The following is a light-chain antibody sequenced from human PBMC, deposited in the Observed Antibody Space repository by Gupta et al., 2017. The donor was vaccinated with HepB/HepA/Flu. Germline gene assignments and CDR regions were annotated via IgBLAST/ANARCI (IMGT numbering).Light chain of an antibody. V-gene: IGKV3-15*01. CDR1: QNVNNN. J-gene: IGKJ4*01. CDR2: GAS. CDR3: QQYNDWFPLT. Sequence: EIVLTQSPPTLSVSPGESATLSCRASQNVNNNLAWYQQKPGQTPRLLFYGASTRATGIPARFSGSGSGTDFTLTISSLQSEDFAGYYCQQYNDWFPLTFGGGTKVEIK.